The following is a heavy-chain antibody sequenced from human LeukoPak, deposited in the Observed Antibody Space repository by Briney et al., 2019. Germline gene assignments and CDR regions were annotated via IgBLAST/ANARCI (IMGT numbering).Heavy chain of an antibody. J-gene: IGHJ4*02. CDR2: IYYSGST. Sequence: SETLSLTCTVSGGSISSSSYYWGWIRQPPGKGLEWIGSIYYSGSTYYNPSLKSRVTISVDTSKNQFSLKLSSVTAADTAVYYCAKLGYCSSTSCYDYWGQGTLVTVSS. V-gene: IGHV4-39*07. CDR1: GGSISSSSYY. CDR3: AKLGYCSSTSCYDY. D-gene: IGHD2-2*01.